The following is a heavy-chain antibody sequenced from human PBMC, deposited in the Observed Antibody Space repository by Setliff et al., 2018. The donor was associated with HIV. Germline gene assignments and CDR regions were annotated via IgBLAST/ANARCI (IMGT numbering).Heavy chain of an antibody. V-gene: IGHV1-69*13. D-gene: IGHD6-19*01. J-gene: IGHJ4*02. CDR1: GYIFTSYA. Sequence: SVKVSCKASGYIFTSYAISWVRQAPGQGLEWMGGIIPIFGTANYAQKFQGRVTITADESTSTAYMELSSLRSEDTAVYYCANFRGSSGWGFDYWGQGTLVTVSS. CDR3: ANFRGSSGWGFDY. CDR2: IIPIFGTA.